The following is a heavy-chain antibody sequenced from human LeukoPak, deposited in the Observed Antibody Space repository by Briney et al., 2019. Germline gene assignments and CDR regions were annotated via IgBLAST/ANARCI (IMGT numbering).Heavy chain of an antibody. J-gene: IGHJ2*01. V-gene: IGHV3-48*04. CDR3: ASVRSHYYDSSGYGGWYFDL. CDR1: GFTFDDYA. Sequence: GGSLRLSCAASGFTFDDYAMHWVRQAPGKGLEWVSYISSTSSTIYYADSVKGRFTISRDDAKNSLDLQMNSLGAEDTAVYYCASVRSHYYDSSGYGGWYFDLWGRGTLVTVSS. CDR2: ISSTSSTI. D-gene: IGHD3-22*01.